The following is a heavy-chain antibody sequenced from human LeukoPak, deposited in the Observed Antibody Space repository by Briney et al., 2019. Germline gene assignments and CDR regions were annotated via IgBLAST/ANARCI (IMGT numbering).Heavy chain of an antibody. J-gene: IGHJ4*02. D-gene: IGHD6-19*01. Sequence: GGSQRLSCAASGFNVSSNYMSWVRQAPGKGLEWVSVLYGAGSTYYADSVKGRFTISRHDSQNTLFLQMNSLRAEDTAVYYCARGGTPGFSTGRIDYWGQGTLVTVSS. V-gene: IGHV3-53*04. CDR2: LYGAGST. CDR3: ARGGTPGFSTGRIDY. CDR1: GFNVSSNY.